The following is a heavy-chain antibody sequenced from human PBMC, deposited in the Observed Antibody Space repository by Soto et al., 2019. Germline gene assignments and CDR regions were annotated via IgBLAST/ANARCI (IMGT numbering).Heavy chain of an antibody. Sequence: ASVKVSCKXSGXTXSSYTXXWVXQAPGQGLEWMGRVIPILGIANYAQKFQGRVTITADKSTSTAYMELSSLRSEDTAVYYCAREVRPLYYYYYMDVWGKGTTVTVSS. V-gene: IGHV1-69*04. CDR2: VIPILGIA. D-gene: IGHD1-1*01. CDR3: AREVRPLYYYYYMDV. J-gene: IGHJ6*03. CDR1: GXTXSSYT.